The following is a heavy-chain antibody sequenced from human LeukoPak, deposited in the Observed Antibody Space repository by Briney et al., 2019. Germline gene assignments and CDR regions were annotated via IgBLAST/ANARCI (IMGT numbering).Heavy chain of an antibody. D-gene: IGHD3-16*01. CDR1: GGTFSSYA. Sequence: SVKVSCKASGGTFSSYAISWVRPAPGQGLEWMGGIIPIFGTANYAQKFQGRVTITAAESTSTAYMELSSLRSEDTAVYYCARLYFVSYYYYGMDVCGQGTTVTVSS. V-gene: IGHV1-69*13. J-gene: IGHJ6*02. CDR3: ARLYFVSYYYYGMDV. CDR2: IIPIFGTA.